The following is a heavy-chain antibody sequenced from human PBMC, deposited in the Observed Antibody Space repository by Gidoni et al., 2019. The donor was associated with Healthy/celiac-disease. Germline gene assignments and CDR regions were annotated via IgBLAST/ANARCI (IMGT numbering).Heavy chain of an antibody. V-gene: IGHV2-5*02. Sequence: QLTLKESGPTLVKPTQTLTLTCNFSGFSLSTSGVGVGWIRQPPGKALEWLALIYWDDDKRYSPSLKSRLTITKDTSKNQVVLTMTNMDPVDTATYYCAHRRDGDYPYYFDYWGQGTLVTVSS. J-gene: IGHJ4*02. CDR2: IYWDDDK. D-gene: IGHD4-17*01. CDR1: GFSLSTSGVG. CDR3: AHRRDGDYPYYFDY.